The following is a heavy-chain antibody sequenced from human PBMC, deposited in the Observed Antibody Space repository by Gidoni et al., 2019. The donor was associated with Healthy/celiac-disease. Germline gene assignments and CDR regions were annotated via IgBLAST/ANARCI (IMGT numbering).Heavy chain of an antibody. J-gene: IGHJ4*02. CDR3: AKDTPRLRFLEWPNYFDY. Sequence: PGKGLEWVSAISGSGGSTYYADSVKGRFTISRDNSKNTLYLQMNSLRAEDTAVYYCAKDTPRLRFLEWPNYFDYWGQGTLVTVSS. V-gene: IGHV3-23*01. D-gene: IGHD3-3*01. CDR2: ISGSGGST.